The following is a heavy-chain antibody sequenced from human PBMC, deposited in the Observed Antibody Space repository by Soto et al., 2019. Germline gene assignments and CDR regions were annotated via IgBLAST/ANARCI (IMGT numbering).Heavy chain of an antibody. J-gene: IGHJ6*02. CDR1: GYTFTSYG. V-gene: IGHV1-18*01. D-gene: IGHD6-6*01. CDR3: ARGESIGDV. Sequence: QVQLVQSGAEVKKPGASVKVSCKAYGYTFTSYGISWVRQAPGQGLEWMGWVSDYNGNTNYAKQLQGRVTMTTDTSTSTAYMERRSLRSDETAVYHGARGESIGDVWGQGTTGTVSS. CDR2: VSDYNGNT.